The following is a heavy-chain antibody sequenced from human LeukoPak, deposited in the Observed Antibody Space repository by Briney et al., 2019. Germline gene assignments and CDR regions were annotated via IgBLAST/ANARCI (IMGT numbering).Heavy chain of an antibody. J-gene: IGHJ4*02. D-gene: IGHD6-19*01. V-gene: IGHV4-34*01. Sequence: PSETLSLTCAVYGGSFSGYYWSWIRQPPGKGLEWTGEINHSGSTNYNPSLKSRVTISVDTSKNQFSLKLSSVTAADTAVYYCARGPKWRVAGNYFDYWGQGTLVTVSS. CDR1: GGSFSGYY. CDR2: INHSGST. CDR3: ARGPKWRVAGNYFDY.